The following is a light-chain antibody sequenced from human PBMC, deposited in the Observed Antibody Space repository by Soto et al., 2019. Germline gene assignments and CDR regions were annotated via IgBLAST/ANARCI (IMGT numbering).Light chain of an antibody. V-gene: IGLV2-14*01. Sequence: QSALTQPASVSGSPGQSITISCTGTSSDVGGYNYVSWYQQHPGKAPKLMIYEVSNRPSGVSNRFSGSKSGNTASLTFSGLQAEDEADYYCSSYTSSTPYVFGTGTKVTVL. CDR2: EVS. J-gene: IGLJ1*01. CDR1: SSDVGGYNY. CDR3: SSYTSSTPYV.